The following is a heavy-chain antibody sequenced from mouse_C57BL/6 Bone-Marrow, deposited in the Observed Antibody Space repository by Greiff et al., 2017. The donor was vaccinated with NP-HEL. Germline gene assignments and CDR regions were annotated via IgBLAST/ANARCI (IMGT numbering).Heavy chain of an antibody. J-gene: IGHJ3*01. CDR3: ARDRGVYYDYDAWFAY. Sequence: EVKVEESGGGLVKPGGSLKLSCAASGFTFSSYAMSWVRQTPEKRLEWVATISDGGSYTYYPDNVKGRFTISRDNAKNNLYLQMSHLKSEDTAMYYCARDRGVYYDYDAWFAYWGQGTLVTVSA. CDR1: GFTFSSYA. V-gene: IGHV5-4*01. CDR2: ISDGGSYT. D-gene: IGHD2-4*01.